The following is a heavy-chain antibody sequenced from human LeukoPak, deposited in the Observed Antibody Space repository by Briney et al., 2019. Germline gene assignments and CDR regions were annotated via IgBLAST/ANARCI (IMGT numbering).Heavy chain of an antibody. CDR3: ARDNSGGYADY. V-gene: IGHV3-74*01. J-gene: IGHJ4*02. CDR2: INSDGSST. Sequence: GGSLRLSCAASGFTFSSYWMHWVRHAPGKGLVWVSRINSDGSSTSYADSVKGRFTISRDNAKNTLYLQMNSLRAEDTAVYYGARDNSGGYADYWGQGTLVTVSS. CDR1: GFTFSSYW. D-gene: IGHD6-19*01.